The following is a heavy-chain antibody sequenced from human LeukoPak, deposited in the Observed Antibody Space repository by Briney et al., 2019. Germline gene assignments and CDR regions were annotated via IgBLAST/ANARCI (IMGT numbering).Heavy chain of an antibody. CDR2: IKQDGSEK. Sequence: PGGSLRLSCAASGFTFSSYAMHWVRQAPGKGLEWVANIKQDGSEKYYVDSVRGRFTISRDNAKNSLYLQMNSLRAEDTAVYYCARRYFDYWGQGTLVTVPS. J-gene: IGHJ4*02. CDR1: GFTFSSYA. CDR3: ARRYFDY. V-gene: IGHV3-7*01.